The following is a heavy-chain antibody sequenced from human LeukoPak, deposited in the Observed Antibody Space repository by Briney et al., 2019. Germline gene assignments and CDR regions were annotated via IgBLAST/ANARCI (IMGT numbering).Heavy chain of an antibody. CDR2: INHSGST. D-gene: IGHD4-23*01. CDR3: ARVRVPYGGTHSLDY. Sequence: SETLSLTCTVSGGSISSNYWSWIRQPPGKGLEWIGEINHSGSTNYNPSLKSRVTISVDTSKNQFSLKLSSVTAADTAVYYCARVRVPYGGTHSLDYWGQGTLVTVSS. CDR1: GGSISSNY. V-gene: IGHV4-34*01. J-gene: IGHJ4*02.